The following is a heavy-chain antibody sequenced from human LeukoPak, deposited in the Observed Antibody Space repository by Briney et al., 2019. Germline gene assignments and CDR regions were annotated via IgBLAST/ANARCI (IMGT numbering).Heavy chain of an antibody. CDR3: ARGSGYYYYYGMDV. CDR1: GGTFSSYA. J-gene: IGHJ6*04. Sequence: ASVKVSCKASGGTFSSYAISWVRQAPGQGLEWMGGIIPIFGTANYAQKFQGRVTITADKSTSTAYMELSSLRSEGTAVYYCARGSGYYYYYGMDVWGKGTTVTVSS. V-gene: IGHV1-69*06. CDR2: IIPIFGTA.